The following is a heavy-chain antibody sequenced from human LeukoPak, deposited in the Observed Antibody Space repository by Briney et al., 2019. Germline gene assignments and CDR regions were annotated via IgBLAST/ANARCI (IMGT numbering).Heavy chain of an antibody. V-gene: IGHV3-48*01. CDR1: GFTFSSYS. D-gene: IGHD3-3*01. CDR2: ISSSSSTI. J-gene: IGHJ3*02. Sequence: GGSLRLSCAASGFTFSSYSMNWVRQAPGKGLEWVSYISSSSSTIYYADSVEGRFTISRDNAKNSLYLQMNSLRAEDTAVYYCARDLRFLEWLSSDAFDIWGQGTMVTVSS. CDR3: ARDLRFLEWLSSDAFDI.